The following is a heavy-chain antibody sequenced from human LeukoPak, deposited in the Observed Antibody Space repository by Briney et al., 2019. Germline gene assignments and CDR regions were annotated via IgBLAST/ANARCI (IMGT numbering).Heavy chain of an antibody. CDR1: GGSFSGYY. CDR3: ARGQVTAKFALFDY. V-gene: IGHV4-34*01. CDR2: INHSGST. J-gene: IGHJ4*02. Sequence: PSETLSLTCAVYGGSFSGYYWSWIRQPPGKGLEWIGEINHSGSTNYNPSLKSRVTISVDTSKNQFSLKLSSVTAADTAVHYCARGQVTAKFALFDYWGQGTLVTVSS. D-gene: IGHD2-21*02.